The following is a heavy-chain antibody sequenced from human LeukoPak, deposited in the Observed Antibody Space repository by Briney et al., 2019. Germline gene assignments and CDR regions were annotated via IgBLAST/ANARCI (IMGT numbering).Heavy chain of an antibody. CDR3: AREDAVSSDDAFDL. D-gene: IGHD6-19*01. V-gene: IGHV4-39*07. Sequence: SETLSLTCSVSDGSINTISDYWGWVRQPPGKGLEWIGSVYYTGSTYYNAPFKSRVTISIDTSKNQVSLSLSAVTAADTAMYYCAREDAVSSDDAFDLWGQGTMVTVSS. CDR2: VYYTGST. J-gene: IGHJ3*01. CDR1: DGSINTISDY.